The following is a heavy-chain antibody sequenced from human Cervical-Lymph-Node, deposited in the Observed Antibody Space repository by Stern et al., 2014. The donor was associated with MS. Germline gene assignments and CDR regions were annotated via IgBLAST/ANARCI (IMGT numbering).Heavy chain of an antibody. CDR2: AWYDGSTA. CDR1: GFTFSSYG. D-gene: IGHD5-24*01. CDR3: ARGHIPYAYNYLFDY. V-gene: IGHV3-33*01. Sequence: VQLVESGGGVVQPGTSQRLSCAASGFTFSSYGMHWVRQAPGKGLEWVALAWYDGSTAYYTNSVKGRFTISRDNSKNTLSLQMNSLTAEDTAVYYCARGHIPYAYNYLFDYWGQGTLVTVSS. J-gene: IGHJ4*02.